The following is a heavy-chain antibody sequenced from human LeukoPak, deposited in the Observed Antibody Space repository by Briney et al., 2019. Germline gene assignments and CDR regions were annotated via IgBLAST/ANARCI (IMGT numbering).Heavy chain of an antibody. J-gene: IGHJ4*02. V-gene: IGHV3-48*01. CDR3: ARDHNYAFDN. Sequence: HPGGSLRLSCTASGFPFIEYSMNWVRQAPGKGLEWISYIGIDSGNTKYADSVRGRFTICADKAKNSLYLQMNSLRVEDTAVYYCARDHNYAFDNWGQGTLVSVAS. CDR2: IGIDSGNT. CDR1: GFPFIEYS. D-gene: IGHD1-1*01.